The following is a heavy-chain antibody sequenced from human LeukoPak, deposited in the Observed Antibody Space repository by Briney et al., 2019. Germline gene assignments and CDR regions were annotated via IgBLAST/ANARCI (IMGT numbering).Heavy chain of an antibody. Sequence: GGSLRLSCAASGFSVSNNYMSWVRQAPGKGLEWVSVIYIAGTTYYADSVEGRFTISRDNSKNMLYLQMNSLRAEDTAVYYCARGWIGFGGNSLNYFDHWGQGSLVTVSS. J-gene: IGHJ4*02. CDR1: GFSVSNNY. CDR2: IYIAGTT. D-gene: IGHD4-23*01. CDR3: ARGWIGFGGNSLNYFDH. V-gene: IGHV3-53*01.